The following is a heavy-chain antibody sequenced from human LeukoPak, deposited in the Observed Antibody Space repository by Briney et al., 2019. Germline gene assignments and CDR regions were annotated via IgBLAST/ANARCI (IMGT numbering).Heavy chain of an antibody. CDR3: AKDGHLLRQYHYYYMDV. CDR2: ISYGGSNK. V-gene: IGHV3-30*18. Sequence: PGGSLRLSCAASGFTFSSYAMHWVRQAPGKGLEWVAVISYGGSNKYSADSVKGRFTISRDNSKNTLYLQMNSLRLEDTAMYYCAKDGHLLRQYHYYYMDVWGEGTTVTVSS. J-gene: IGHJ6*03. D-gene: IGHD3-16*01. CDR1: GFTFSSYA.